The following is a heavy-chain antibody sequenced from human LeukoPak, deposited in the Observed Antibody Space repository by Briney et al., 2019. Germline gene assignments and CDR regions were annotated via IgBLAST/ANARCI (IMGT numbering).Heavy chain of an antibody. D-gene: IGHD1-26*01. J-gene: IGHJ4*02. V-gene: IGHV3-7*01. CDR3: ARGGQYHY. CDR2: IKEDGSEK. CDR1: GFTFSNYW. Sequence: GSLRLSCAASGFTFSNYWMTWVRQAPGKGLEWVANIKEDGSEKYYVDSVEGRFTISRDNAENSLYLQMNSLRAEDTAVYYCARGGQYHYWGQGTLVTVSS.